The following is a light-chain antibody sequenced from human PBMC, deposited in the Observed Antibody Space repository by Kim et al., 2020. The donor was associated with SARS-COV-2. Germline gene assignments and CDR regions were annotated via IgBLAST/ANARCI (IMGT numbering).Light chain of an antibody. CDR2: AAS. CDR1: QRISNF. Sequence: DTQMTQSPSSLSASVGDRVTITCRASQRISNFLSWYQQKSGRAPKLLIYAASSLQSGVPSRFSGSGSGTDFTLTFSSLQPEDFATYYCQQYYYSPLTFGGGTKVDIK. V-gene: IGKV1-39*01. CDR3: QQYYYSPLT. J-gene: IGKJ4*01.